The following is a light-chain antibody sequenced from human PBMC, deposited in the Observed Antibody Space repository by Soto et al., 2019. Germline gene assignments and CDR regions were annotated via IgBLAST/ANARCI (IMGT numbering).Light chain of an antibody. Sequence: DIVMTQSPATLSVSPGERVSLSCRASQSVSSNVAWYQQKLGQAPRLLMFAASTRATGIPARFSGSGSGIEFTLTISSLQSEDCAVYYCQQYNDWPPRYTFGQGTKLEIK. CDR2: AAS. CDR3: QQYNDWPPRYT. J-gene: IGKJ2*01. CDR1: QSVSSN. V-gene: IGKV3-15*01.